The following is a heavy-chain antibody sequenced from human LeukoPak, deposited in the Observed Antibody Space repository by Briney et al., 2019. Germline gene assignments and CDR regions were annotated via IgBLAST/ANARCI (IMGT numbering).Heavy chain of an antibody. D-gene: IGHD3-10*02. CDR1: GFTFSSYE. V-gene: IGHV3-48*03. J-gene: IGHJ6*04. CDR2: ISSSGSTI. Sequence: GGSLRLSCAASGFTFSSYEMNWVRQAPGKGLEWVSYISSSGSTIYYADSVKGRFTISRDNAKNSLYLQMNSRRDEDTAVYYCAELSITMIGGVWGKGTTVTISP. CDR3: AELSITMIGGV.